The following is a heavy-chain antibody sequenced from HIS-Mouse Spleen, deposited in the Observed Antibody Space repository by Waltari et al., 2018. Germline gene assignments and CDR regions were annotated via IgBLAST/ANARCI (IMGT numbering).Heavy chain of an antibody. J-gene: IGHJ3*02. CDR3: AKERRLKGAFDI. Sequence: EVQLVESGGGLVQPGRSLRLSCAASGFTFDDYAMHWVRQAPGKGLEWVSGISWNRGSIGYADSVKGRFTISRDNAKNSLYLQMNSLRAEDTALYYCAKERRLKGAFDIWGQGTMVTVSS. CDR1: GFTFDDYA. V-gene: IGHV3-9*01. D-gene: IGHD3-16*01. CDR2: ISWNRGSI.